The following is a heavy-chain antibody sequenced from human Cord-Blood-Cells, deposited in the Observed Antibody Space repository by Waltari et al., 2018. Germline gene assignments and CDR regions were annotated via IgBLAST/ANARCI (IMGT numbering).Heavy chain of an antibody. Sequence: QVQLVESGGGVVQPGRSLRLSCAASGFTFSSYAMHWVRQAPGKGLEWVAVISYEGSNKYYADSVKGRFTISRDNSKNTLYLQMNSLRAEDTAVYYWARGTYYAWGQGTLVTVSS. CDR2: ISYEGSNK. CDR3: ARGTYYA. V-gene: IGHV3-30-3*01. CDR1: GFTFSSYA. J-gene: IGHJ4*02. D-gene: IGHD1-26*01.